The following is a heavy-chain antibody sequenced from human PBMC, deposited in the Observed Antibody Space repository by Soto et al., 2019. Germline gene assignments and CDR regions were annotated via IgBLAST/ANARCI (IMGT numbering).Heavy chain of an antibody. CDR3: ARAQDYGGRGGWFDP. CDR2: INPSGGST. Sequence: QVQLVQSGAEVKKPGASVKVSCKASGYTFTSYYMRWVRQAPGQGLEWMGIINPSGGSTSYAQKFQGRVTMTRDTSTSTVYMELSSLRSEDTAVYYCARAQDYGGRGGWFDPWGQGTLVTVSS. J-gene: IGHJ5*02. CDR1: GYTFTSYY. V-gene: IGHV1-46*01. D-gene: IGHD4-17*01.